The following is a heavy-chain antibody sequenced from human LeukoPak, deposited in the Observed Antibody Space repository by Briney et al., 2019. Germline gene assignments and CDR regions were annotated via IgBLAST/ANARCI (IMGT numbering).Heavy chain of an antibody. D-gene: IGHD3-22*01. CDR2: ISSSGSTI. J-gene: IGHJ1*01. CDR1: GFTFSDYY. Sequence: PGGSLRLSCAASGFTFSDYYMSWIRQAPGKGLEWVSYISSSGSTIYYADSVKGRFTISRDNAKNSLYLQMNSLRAEDTAVYYCAAGYYVLNNSGYVEYFQHWGQGTLVTVSS. V-gene: IGHV3-11*01. CDR3: AAGYYVLNNSGYVEYFQH.